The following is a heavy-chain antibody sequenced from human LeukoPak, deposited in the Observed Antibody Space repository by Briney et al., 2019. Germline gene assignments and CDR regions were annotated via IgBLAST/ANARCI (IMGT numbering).Heavy chain of an antibody. D-gene: IGHD3-16*01. CDR2: MNPNSGNT. Sequence: ASVKVSCKASGCTFTSYDINWVRRATGQGLEWMGWMNPNSGNTGYAQKFQGRVTITRNTSISTAYMELSSLRSEDTAVYYCARGSTRAIGDYWGQGTLVTVSS. J-gene: IGHJ4*02. CDR3: ARGSTRAIGDY. CDR1: GCTFTSYD. V-gene: IGHV1-8*03.